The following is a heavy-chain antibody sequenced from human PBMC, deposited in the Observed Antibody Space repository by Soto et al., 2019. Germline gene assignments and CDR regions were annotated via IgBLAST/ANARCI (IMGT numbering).Heavy chain of an antibody. CDR3: ATGNVYYYGSGGLWDQ. V-gene: IGHV4-4*02. CDR2: MHHSGSN. Sequence: SSETLSLTCVVSGGSITSPNWWTWVRQPPGRGLEWIAEMHHSGSNNYSPSLKSRVVMSIDKSKNQFSLKLNSVTAADTAVYYCATGNVYYYGSGGLWDQWGRGALVTVSS. D-gene: IGHD3-10*01. J-gene: IGHJ4*02. CDR1: GGSITSPNW.